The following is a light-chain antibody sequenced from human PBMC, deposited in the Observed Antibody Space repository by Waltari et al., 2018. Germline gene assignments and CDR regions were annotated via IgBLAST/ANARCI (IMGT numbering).Light chain of an antibody. CDR1: NSNIGTYS. CDR3: ASWDDSLNGPV. J-gene: IGLJ6*01. CDR2: YNN. V-gene: IGLV1-36*01. Sequence: QSVLTQPPSASEAARKSVTISCSGGNSNIGTYSVSWYQQLPETAPKLLIFYNNRRASGVSDRFSASRSGTSASLAISGLQTEDEADYYCASWDDSLNGPVFGSGTKLTVL.